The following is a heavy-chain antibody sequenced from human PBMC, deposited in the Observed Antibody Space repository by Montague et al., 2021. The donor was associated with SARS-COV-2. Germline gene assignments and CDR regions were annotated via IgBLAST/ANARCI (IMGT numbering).Heavy chain of an antibody. J-gene: IGHJ6*02. CDR2: IYTSGST. Sequence: TLSLTCTVSGGSISSGSYYWSWIRQPAGKGLEWIGRIYTSGSTNYNPSLKSRVTISVDTSKNQFSLKLSSVTAADTAVYYCARDQGRSYDFWSGYFEGVDGDYYYGMDVWGQGTTVTVSS. D-gene: IGHD3-3*01. CDR3: ARDQGRSYDFWSGYFEGVDGDYYYGMDV. CDR1: GGSISSGSYY. V-gene: IGHV4-61*02.